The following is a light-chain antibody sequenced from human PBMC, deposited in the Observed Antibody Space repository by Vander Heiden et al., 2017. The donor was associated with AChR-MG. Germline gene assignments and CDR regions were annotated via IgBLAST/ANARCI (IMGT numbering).Light chain of an antibody. Sequence: QSALTQPPSASGSPGQSVTLSCTGTNTDFGGFKYVSWYQQHPGKAPKLIIYEVTKRPSGVPDRFSGSKSGNTASLTVSGLQAEDEADYYCSSYVGSNNKIFGGGTRVTVL. CDR2: EVT. V-gene: IGLV2-8*01. CDR1: NTDFGGFKY. J-gene: IGLJ2*01. CDR3: SSYVGSNNKI.